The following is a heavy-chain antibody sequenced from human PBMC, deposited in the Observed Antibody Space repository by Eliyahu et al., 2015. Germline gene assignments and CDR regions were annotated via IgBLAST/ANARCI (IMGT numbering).Heavy chain of an antibody. D-gene: IGHD1-20*01. Sequence: QVQLVESGGGVVQPGRXLRLPCXAXGFPXSSXGXXWXRQAPGKGLGWVAVXWYDGSNKYYADSVKGRFTISRDNSKNTLYLQMNSLRAEDTAVYYCARDQHNWNDRLYYYGMDVWGQGTTVTVSS. CDR3: ARDQHNWNDRLYYYGMDV. V-gene: IGHV3-33*01. CDR2: XWYDGSNK. CDR1: GFPXSSXG. J-gene: IGHJ6*02.